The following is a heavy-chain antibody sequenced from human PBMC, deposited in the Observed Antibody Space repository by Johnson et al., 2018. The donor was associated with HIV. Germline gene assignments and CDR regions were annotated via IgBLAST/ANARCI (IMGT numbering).Heavy chain of an antibody. Sequence: VQLVESGGGVVQPGGSLRLSCAASGFTVSSNEMSWVRQAPGKGLEWVSVIYSGGSTYHADSVKGRLTISRDNSKNTLYLQMNSLRAEDTAVYYCAKQYGSGLTGAFDIWGQGTMVTVSS. D-gene: IGHD3-10*01. CDR2: IYSGGST. CDR3: AKQYGSGLTGAFDI. V-gene: IGHV3-66*04. CDR1: GFTVSSNE. J-gene: IGHJ3*02.